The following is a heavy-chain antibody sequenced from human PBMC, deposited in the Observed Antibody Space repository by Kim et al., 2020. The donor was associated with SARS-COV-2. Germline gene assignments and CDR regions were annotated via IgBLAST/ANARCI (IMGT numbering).Heavy chain of an antibody. J-gene: IGHJ4*02. V-gene: IGHV4-59*01. Sequence: SETLSLTCTVSGGSISSYYWSWIRQPPGKGLEWIGYIYYSGSTNYNPSLKRRVTISVDTSKNQFSLKLSSVTAADTAVYYCARGRWLPIEMDYWGQGTLVTVSS. CDR2: IYYSGST. D-gene: IGHD6-19*01. CDR3: ARGRWLPIEMDY. CDR1: GGSISSYY.